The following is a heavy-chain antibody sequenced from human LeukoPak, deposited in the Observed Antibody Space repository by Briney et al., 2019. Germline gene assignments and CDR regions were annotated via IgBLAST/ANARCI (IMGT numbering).Heavy chain of an antibody. V-gene: IGHV4-59*08. J-gene: IGHJ4*02. CDR3: ARLGDFSGYYYVNYFDY. CDR1: GGSISSHY. Sequence: SETLSLTCTVSGGSISSHYWSWIRQPPGKGLEWIGYIYYSGNTNYNPSLKSRVTISANTSKNQFSLKLSSVTAADTAVYYCARLGDFSGYYYVNYFDYWGQGTLVTVSS. D-gene: IGHD3-22*01. CDR2: IYYSGNT.